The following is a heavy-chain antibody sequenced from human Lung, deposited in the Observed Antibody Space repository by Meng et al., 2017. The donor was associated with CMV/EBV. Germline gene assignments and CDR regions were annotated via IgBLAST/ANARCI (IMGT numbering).Heavy chain of an antibody. CDR1: GFTFSTYS. J-gene: IGHJ4*02. V-gene: IGHV3-48*04. Sequence: SCAASGFTFSTYSVNWVRQAPGKGLEWVSYINAGSSSILYADSVKGRFTISRDNAKSALFLQMSRLRVEDMAIYYCTGKGFDYWGQGALVTVSS. D-gene: IGHD1-1*01. CDR2: INAGSSSI. CDR3: TGKGFDY.